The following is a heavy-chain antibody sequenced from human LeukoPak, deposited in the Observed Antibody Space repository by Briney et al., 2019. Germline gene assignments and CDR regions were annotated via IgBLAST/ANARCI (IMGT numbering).Heavy chain of an antibody. V-gene: IGHV4-59*01. CDR3: ARGGTYNDILSFDP. D-gene: IGHD3-9*01. CDR1: GVSISYYY. J-gene: IGHJ5*02. Sequence: PSETLSLTCTVSGVSISYYYWTWIRQSPGKGLEWIGQIYYTGSTYYNPSLKRRVTISVDTSRNQFSLNLTSVTATDPAVYYCARGGTYNDILSFDPWGQGTLVTVSS. CDR2: IYYTGST.